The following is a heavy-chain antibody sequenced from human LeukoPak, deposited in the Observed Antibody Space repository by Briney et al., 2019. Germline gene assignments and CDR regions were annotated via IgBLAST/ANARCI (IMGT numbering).Heavy chain of an antibody. D-gene: IGHD3-3*01. CDR1: GFTFSSYV. V-gene: IGHV3-30-3*01. Sequence: GRSLRLSCAASGFTFSSYVMHWVRQAPGKGLEWVAVISYDGSNKYYVDSVKGRFTISRDNSKNTLYPQMNSLRAEDTAVYYCATDPSDDHTNHYYMDVWGKGTTVTVSS. CDR2: ISYDGSNK. J-gene: IGHJ6*03. CDR3: ATDPSDDHTNHYYMDV.